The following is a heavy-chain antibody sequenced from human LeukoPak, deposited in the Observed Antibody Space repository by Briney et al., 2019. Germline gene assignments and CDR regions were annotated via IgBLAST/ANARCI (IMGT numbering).Heavy chain of an antibody. CDR2: INPSGGST. CDR1: GYTFTSYY. V-gene: IGHV1-46*01. D-gene: IGHD6-19*01. Sequence: GASVKVSCKASGYTFTSYYMHWVRQAPGQGLEWIGIINPSGGSTSYAQKFQGRVTMTRDTSTSTVYMELSSLRSEDTAVYYCARDLSSSRYSSGWYFWFDPWGQGTLVTVSS. J-gene: IGHJ5*02. CDR3: ARDLSSSRYSSGWYFWFDP.